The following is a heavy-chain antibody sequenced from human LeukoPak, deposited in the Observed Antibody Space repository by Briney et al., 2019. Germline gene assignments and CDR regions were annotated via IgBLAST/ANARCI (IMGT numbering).Heavy chain of an antibody. CDR1: GYTFTAYY. D-gene: IGHD3/OR15-3a*01. V-gene: IGHV1-69-2*01. J-gene: IGHJ4*02. Sequence: GASMKISCKASGYTFTAYYIHWAQQAPGKGLEWMGRVDPEDGESIYAGRFQGRVTMTADTSTNTAYMELSSLGSDDTAVYYCATAPRIFDLDSDNRFGDYWGQGTLVTVSS. CDR3: ATAPRIFDLDSDNRFGDY. CDR2: VDPEDGES.